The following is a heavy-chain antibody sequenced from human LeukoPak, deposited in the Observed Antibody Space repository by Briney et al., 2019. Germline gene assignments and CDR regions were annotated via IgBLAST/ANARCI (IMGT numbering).Heavy chain of an antibody. V-gene: IGHV4-34*01. CDR3: ARAAIYYRYFDY. CDR2: INHSGST. Sequence: SETLSLTCTVSGGSISSYYWSWIRQPPGKGLEWIGEINHSGSTNYNPSLKSRVTISVDTSKNQFSLKLSSVTAADTAVYYCARAAIYYRYFDYWGQGTLVTVSS. CDR1: GGSISSYY. D-gene: IGHD3-22*01. J-gene: IGHJ4*02.